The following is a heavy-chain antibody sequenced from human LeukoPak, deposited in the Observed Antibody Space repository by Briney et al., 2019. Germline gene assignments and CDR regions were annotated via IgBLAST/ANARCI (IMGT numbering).Heavy chain of an antibody. Sequence: SETLSLTCTVSGGSIRSYNWSCIRQPPGKGLEWIGYIYYSGSTNYNPSLKSRVSISVDTSKNQFSLKLSSVTAADTAVYYCARTGSTVTMLYPFDHWGQGTLVTVSS. D-gene: IGHD4-17*01. J-gene: IGHJ4*02. V-gene: IGHV4-59*01. CDR2: IYYSGST. CDR3: ARTGSTVTMLYPFDH. CDR1: GGSIRSYN.